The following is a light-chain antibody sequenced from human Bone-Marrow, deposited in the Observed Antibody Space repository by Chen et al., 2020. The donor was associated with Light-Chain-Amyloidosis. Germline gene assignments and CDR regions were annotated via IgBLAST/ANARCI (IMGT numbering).Light chain of an antibody. Sequence: LTQPHSVSGSPGETLTISCTGSGGASASNYVQWYQQRPGSAPTTVIFEDDQRPSGVPDRFFGSVDSSSSSAYLTISGLRGEDEGDYYCQAFDINNEWVFGGGTKVTVL. J-gene: IGLJ3*02. CDR1: GGASASNY. CDR2: EDD. V-gene: IGLV6-57*02. CDR3: QAFDINNEWV.